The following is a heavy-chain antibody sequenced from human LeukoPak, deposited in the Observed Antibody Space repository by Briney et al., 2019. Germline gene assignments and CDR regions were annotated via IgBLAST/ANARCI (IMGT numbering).Heavy chain of an antibody. Sequence: GGSLRLSCAAYGFTFSNAWMSWVRQAPGKGLEWVGRIKSKTDGGTTDYAAPVKGRFTISRDDSKNTLYLQMNSLKTEDTAVYYCTTEYYYGSGSSHWGQGTTVTVSS. J-gene: IGHJ6*02. D-gene: IGHD3-10*01. CDR3: TTEYYYGSGSSH. V-gene: IGHV3-15*01. CDR2: IKSKTDGGTT. CDR1: GFTFSNAW.